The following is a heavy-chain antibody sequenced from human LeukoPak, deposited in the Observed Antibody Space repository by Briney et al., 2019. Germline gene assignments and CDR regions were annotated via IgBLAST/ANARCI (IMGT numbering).Heavy chain of an antibody. V-gene: IGHV3-30-3*01. CDR3: ARGHSGSSADFDY. CDR2: ISYDGSNK. CDR1: GFTFSSYA. Sequence: PGRSLRLSCAASGFTFSSYAMHWVRQAPGKGLEWVAVISYDGSNKYYADSVKGRFTISRDNSKNTLYLQMNSLRAEDTAVYYCARGHSGSSADFDYWGQGTLVTVSS. D-gene: IGHD2-15*01. J-gene: IGHJ4*02.